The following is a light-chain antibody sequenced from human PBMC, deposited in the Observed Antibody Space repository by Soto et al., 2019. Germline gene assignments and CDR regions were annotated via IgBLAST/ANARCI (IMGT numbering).Light chain of an antibody. V-gene: IGLV2-14*01. Sequence: QSVLTQPASVSGSPGQSITISCTGTSSDIGGGYNYVSWYQQHPGKAPKLMIYEVSNRPSGVSNRFSGSKSGNTASLTISGLQAEDESDYYCSSYTTNSTLVFGGGTQLTVL. J-gene: IGLJ3*02. CDR2: EVS. CDR1: SSDIGGGYNY. CDR3: SSYTTNSTLV.